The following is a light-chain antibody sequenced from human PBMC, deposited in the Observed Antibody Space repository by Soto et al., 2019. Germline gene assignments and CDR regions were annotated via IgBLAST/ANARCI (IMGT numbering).Light chain of an antibody. CDR3: QQYDGYFPA. CDR2: AAS. Sequence: DIQMTQSPSTVSAAVGDRVTITCRASQSISTWLAWYQQKPGKAPKLLIYAASTLESRVPSRFSGSGSGTEFALPITSLQADDFATYYCQQYDGYFPAFGQGTKVDIK. J-gene: IGKJ1*01. CDR1: QSISTW. V-gene: IGKV1-5*01.